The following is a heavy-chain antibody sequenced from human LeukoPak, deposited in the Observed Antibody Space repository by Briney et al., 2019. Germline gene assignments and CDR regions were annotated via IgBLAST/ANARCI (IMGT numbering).Heavy chain of an antibody. CDR2: INHRGTT. CDR3: ASRGGHYGVYPAS. J-gene: IGHJ5*02. CDR1: GGSFSGYH. V-gene: IGHV4-34*01. D-gene: IGHD4-17*01. Sequence: PSETLSLTCAVYGGSFSGYHWSWIRQPPGKGLEWIGEINHRGTTNYNPSLKSRLTISLDTSKHQFSLRLSSVTAADTAVYYCASRGGHYGVYPASWGQGTLVTVSS.